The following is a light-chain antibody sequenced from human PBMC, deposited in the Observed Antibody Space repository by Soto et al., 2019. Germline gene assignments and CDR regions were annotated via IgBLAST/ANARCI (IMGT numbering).Light chain of an antibody. CDR3: QNYKSAPNT. CDR1: QGISNS. CDR2: AAS. J-gene: IGKJ2*01. Sequence: IQMTQSPSSLSASVGDRVTITCRASQGISNSLAWYQQKPGKVPKLLIYAASTLQTGVQSRFSGSGSGTLFTLTINSLQPDDVATYYCQNYKSAPNTFGRGTRLEIK. V-gene: IGKV1-27*01.